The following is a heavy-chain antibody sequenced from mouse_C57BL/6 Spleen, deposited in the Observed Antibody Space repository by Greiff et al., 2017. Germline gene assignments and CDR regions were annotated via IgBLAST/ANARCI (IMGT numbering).Heavy chain of an antibody. Sequence: QVQLQQSGAELVKPGASVKLSCKASGYTFTEYTIHWVKQRSGQGLEWIGWFYPGRGSIKYNEKFKDKATLTADKSSSTVYMELSRLTSEDSAVYFCARHGFYYDYDDGYYFDYWGQGTTLTVSS. V-gene: IGHV1-62-2*01. CDR2: FYPGRGSI. CDR3: ARHGFYYDYDDGYYFDY. D-gene: IGHD2-4*01. CDR1: GYTFTEYT. J-gene: IGHJ2*01.